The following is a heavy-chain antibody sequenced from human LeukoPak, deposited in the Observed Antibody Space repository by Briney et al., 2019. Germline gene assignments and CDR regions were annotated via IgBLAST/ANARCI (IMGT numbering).Heavy chain of an antibody. Sequence: SETLSLTCTVSGGSISSGGYYWSCIRQHPGKGLECIGYIYYSGSTYYNPSLKSRVTISVDTSKHQFSLKLSSVTAADTAVYYCARGGDDSSGYYYFDYWGQGTLVTVSS. CDR2: IYYSGST. CDR1: GGSISSGGYY. D-gene: IGHD3-22*01. CDR3: ARGGDDSSGYYYFDY. V-gene: IGHV4-31*03. J-gene: IGHJ4*02.